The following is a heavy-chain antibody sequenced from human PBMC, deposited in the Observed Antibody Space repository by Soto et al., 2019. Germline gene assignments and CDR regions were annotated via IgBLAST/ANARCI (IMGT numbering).Heavy chain of an antibody. J-gene: IGHJ5*02. Sequence: EVHLLESGGGLVQPGGSLRLSCAASGFTFSNYAMSWVRQAPGKGLEWVSSISHSGGDTYYADSVKGRFTISRDNSKNTLYLQRNGLRAEDTAVYYCATAPYSSGVGWFDPWGQGTLVTVSS. CDR2: ISHSGGDT. D-gene: IGHD6-19*01. CDR1: GFTFSNYA. CDR3: ATAPYSSGVGWFDP. V-gene: IGHV3-23*01.